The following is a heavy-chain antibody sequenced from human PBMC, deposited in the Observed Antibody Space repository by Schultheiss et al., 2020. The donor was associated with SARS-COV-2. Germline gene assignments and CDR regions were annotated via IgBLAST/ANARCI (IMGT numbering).Heavy chain of an antibody. CDR1: GFTFSSYW. J-gene: IGHJ6*02. V-gene: IGHV3-48*01. Sequence: GGSLRLSCAASGFTFSSYWMHWVRQAPGKGLEWVSYISSSSGTKYYAASVKGRFTISRDNSKNTLYLQMNSLRAEDTAVYYCAKDSYDFWSGYTYYYYYYGMDVWGQGTTVTVSS. CDR2: ISSSSGTK. D-gene: IGHD3-3*01. CDR3: AKDSYDFWSGYTYYYYYYGMDV.